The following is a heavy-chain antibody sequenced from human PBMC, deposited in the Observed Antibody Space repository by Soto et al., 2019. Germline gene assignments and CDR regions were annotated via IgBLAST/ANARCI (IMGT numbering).Heavy chain of an antibody. CDR1: GFTIENSV. D-gene: IGHD5-18*01. V-gene: IGHV3-74*01. CDR2: ITGAGDGT. Sequence: EVQLVESGGGLVQPGGSLRLSCVASGFTIENSVMHWVRQTPGKGLMWVSRITGAGDGTLYADSVQGRFTISRDNAKNTVYLPMSGLRVEETAVYYCARAQKWRQFSLNVFDLWGQGTTVTVSS. CDR3: ARAQKWRQFSLNVFDL. J-gene: IGHJ3*01.